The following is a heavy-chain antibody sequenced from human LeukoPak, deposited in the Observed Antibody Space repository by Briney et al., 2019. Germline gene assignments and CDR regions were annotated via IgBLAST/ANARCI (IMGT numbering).Heavy chain of an antibody. CDR1: GGSISSSSYY. CDR2: IYYSGST. J-gene: IGHJ5*02. CDR3: ARLPSGITRWSGSTSGWFDP. Sequence: SSETLSLTCTVSGGSISSSSYYWGWIRQPPGKGLEWIGSIYYSGSTYYNPSLKSRVTISVDTSKNQFSLKLSSVTAADTAVYYCARLPSGITRWSGSTSGWFDPWGQGTLVTVSS. V-gene: IGHV4-39*07. D-gene: IGHD2-2*01.